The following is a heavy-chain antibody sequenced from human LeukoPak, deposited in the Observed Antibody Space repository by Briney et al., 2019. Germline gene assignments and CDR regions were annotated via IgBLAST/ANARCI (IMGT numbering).Heavy chain of an antibody. CDR2: ISGNGISA. CDR3: AKGASDWLLRPFDY. D-gene: IGHD3-9*01. J-gene: IGHJ4*02. CDR1: GFTFNIYA. V-gene: IGHV3-23*01. Sequence: GGSLRLSCAASGFTFNIYAMNWVRQAPGKGLEWVSSISGNGISAFYADSVKGRFTISRDNSKNTFFLQMNSLRAEDTAVYYCAKGASDWLLRPFDYWAQGTLVTVSS.